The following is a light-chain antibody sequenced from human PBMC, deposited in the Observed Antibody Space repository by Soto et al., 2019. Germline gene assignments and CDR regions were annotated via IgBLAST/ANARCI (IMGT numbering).Light chain of an antibody. Sequence: VLTQSPGTLSLSTGERATLSCRASQSVSSSYLAWCQQKPGQAPRLLIYGASSRATGIPDRFSGSGSGTDFTLTISRLEPEDFAVYYCQQYGSSPLTFGGGTKVDIK. CDR3: QQYGSSPLT. CDR1: QSVSSSY. V-gene: IGKV3-20*01. J-gene: IGKJ4*01. CDR2: GAS.